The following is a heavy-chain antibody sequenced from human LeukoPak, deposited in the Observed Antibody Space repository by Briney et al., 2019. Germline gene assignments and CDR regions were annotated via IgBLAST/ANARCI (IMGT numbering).Heavy chain of an antibody. D-gene: IGHD2-2*01. CDR2: ISGSGGSA. V-gene: IGHV3-23*01. J-gene: IGHJ4*02. CDR3: AKTTDCSGSSCYAAGGF. Sequence: GSLRLSCAASGFTFSSYAMSWVRQAPGKGLEWVSAISGSGGSAFYADSVKGRFTISRDNSKNTLYLQMHSLRAEDTAVYYCAKTTDCSGSSCYAAGGFWGQGTLVSVSS. CDR1: GFTFSSYA.